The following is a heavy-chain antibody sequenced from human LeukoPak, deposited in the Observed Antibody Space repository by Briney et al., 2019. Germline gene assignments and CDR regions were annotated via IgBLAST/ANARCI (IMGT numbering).Heavy chain of an antibody. CDR2: ISAYHGNT. J-gene: IGHJ4*02. V-gene: IGHV1-18*01. D-gene: IGHD6-13*01. Sequence: ASMKVSCMASGYTFTSYGISWVRQAPGQGLEWMGWISAYHGNTNYAQELQGRVTMTTDTSTSTAYMELRSLRSDDTAVYYCARRSLGGSSWDLDYWGQGTLVTVSS. CDR3: ARRSLGGSSWDLDY. CDR1: GYTFTSYG.